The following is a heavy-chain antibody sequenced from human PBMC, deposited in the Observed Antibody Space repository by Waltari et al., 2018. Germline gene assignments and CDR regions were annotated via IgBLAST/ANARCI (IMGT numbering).Heavy chain of an antibody. D-gene: IGHD2-2*01. CDR3: AGDRAIGLFFDY. CDR2: VHHSGKT. CDR1: GDSVSGNYW. V-gene: IGHV4-4*02. J-gene: IGHJ4*02. Sequence: QVQLQESGQGLVKPSGPLSLTCAVPGDSVSGNYWWSWVRQSPEKGLEWIGQVHHSGKTHYNPSIQSRVTISVDSPKNQFSLTLKSVTAADTAVYYCAGDRAIGLFFDYWGRGTLVTVSS.